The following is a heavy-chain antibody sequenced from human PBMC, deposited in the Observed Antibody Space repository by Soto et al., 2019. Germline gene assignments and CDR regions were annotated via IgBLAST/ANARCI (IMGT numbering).Heavy chain of an antibody. CDR1: GYTFSDNG. D-gene: IGHD1-1*01. V-gene: IGHV1-18*01. CDR2: VSGYNGNT. J-gene: IGHJ4*02. Sequence: QDQLVQSGAEVKKPGASVKVSCKASGYTFSDNGISWVRQAPGQGLEWMGWVSGYNGNTKYAKKFQGSVTMTTDTSTSTAYMELRSLGSDDSAVYYCATGGWNPFDYWGQGTLVTVSS. CDR3: ATGGWNPFDY.